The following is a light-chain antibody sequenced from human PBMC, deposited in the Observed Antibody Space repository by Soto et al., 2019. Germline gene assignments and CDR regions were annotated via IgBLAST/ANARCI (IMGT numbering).Light chain of an antibody. CDR3: QQYNKWPPIT. V-gene: IGKV3-15*01. Sequence: EMVLAQSPGTLSLSPGERATLSCRSIQRVIKSNIGWYQHKTGQAPRLLISGASTRATGIPARFSGSGSGTEFTLTIISLQSEDRAVYYCQQYNKWPPITFGQGTRLEIK. CDR1: QRVIKSN. J-gene: IGKJ5*01. CDR2: GAS.